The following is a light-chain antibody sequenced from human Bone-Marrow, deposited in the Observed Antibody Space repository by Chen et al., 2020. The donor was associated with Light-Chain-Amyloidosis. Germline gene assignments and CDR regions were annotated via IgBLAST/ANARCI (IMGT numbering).Light chain of an antibody. CDR1: NIGSTS. J-gene: IGLJ3*02. Sequence: SYVLAQPSSVSVAPGQTATIACGGNNIGSTSVHWYQQTPGQAPQLVVYEDSDRPSGIPERLSGSNSGNTATLTISRVEAGDEADYYCQVWDRSSDRPVFGGGTKLTVL. CDR2: EDS. CDR3: QVWDRSSDRPV. V-gene: IGLV3-21*02.